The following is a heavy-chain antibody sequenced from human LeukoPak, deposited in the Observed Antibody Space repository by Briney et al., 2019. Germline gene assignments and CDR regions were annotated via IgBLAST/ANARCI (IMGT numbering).Heavy chain of an antibody. D-gene: IGHD3-22*01. CDR2: ISSSSSTI. V-gene: IGHV3-48*02. Sequence: PGGSLRLSCAASGFTFSSYSMNWVRQAQGKGLEWVSYISSSSSTIYYADSVKGRFTISRDNAKNSLYLQMNSLRDEDTAVYYCARAHMYYYDSSGYYLPDWGQGTLVTVSS. CDR3: ARAHMYYYDSSGYYLPD. J-gene: IGHJ4*02. CDR1: GFTFSSYS.